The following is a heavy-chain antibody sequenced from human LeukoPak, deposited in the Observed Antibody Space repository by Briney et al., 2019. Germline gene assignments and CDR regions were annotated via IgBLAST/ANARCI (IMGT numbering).Heavy chain of an antibody. Sequence: GGSLRLSCVASGFTFSSDAMHWVRQAPGKGLEWVAVISYDGKEKYHADSVKGRFTISRDNAKNSLYLQMNSLRAEDMALYYCAKGDPDAFDIWGQGTMVTVSS. CDR1: GFTFSSDA. CDR3: AKGDPDAFDI. J-gene: IGHJ3*02. D-gene: IGHD5-24*01. CDR2: ISYDGKEK. V-gene: IGHV3-30*04.